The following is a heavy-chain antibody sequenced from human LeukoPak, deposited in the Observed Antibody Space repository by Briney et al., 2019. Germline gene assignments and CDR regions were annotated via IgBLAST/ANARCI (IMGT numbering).Heavy chain of an antibody. J-gene: IGHJ4*02. CDR3: ARGRQWLQSYFDY. Sequence: GSSVKVSYKASGGTFISYAISWVRQAPGQGLEWMGGIIPIFGTANYAQKFQGRVTITADESTSTAYMELSSLRSEDTAVYYCARGRQWLQSYFDYWGQGTLVTVSS. CDR1: GGTFISYA. V-gene: IGHV1-69*01. CDR2: IIPIFGTA. D-gene: IGHD5-24*01.